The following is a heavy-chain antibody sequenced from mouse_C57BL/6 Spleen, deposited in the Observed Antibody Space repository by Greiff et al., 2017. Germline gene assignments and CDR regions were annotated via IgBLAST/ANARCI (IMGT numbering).Heavy chain of an antibody. CDR1: GYSITSGYY. CDR2: ISYDGSN. D-gene: IGHD1-1*01. CDR3: ARGGSTTVVAPDY. Sequence: ESGPGLVKPSQSLSLTCSVTGYSITSGYYWNWIRQFPGNKLEWMGYISYDGSNNYNPSLKNRISITRDTSKNQFFLKLNSVTTEDTATYYCARGGSTTVVAPDYWGQGTTLTVSS. J-gene: IGHJ2*01. V-gene: IGHV3-6*01.